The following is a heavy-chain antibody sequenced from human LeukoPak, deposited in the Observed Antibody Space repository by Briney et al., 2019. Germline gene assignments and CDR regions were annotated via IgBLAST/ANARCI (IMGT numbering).Heavy chain of an antibody. CDR1: GGSFIGYY. CDR3: ARGHRDGYNFLLDY. D-gene: IGHD5-24*01. CDR2: INHSGST. V-gene: IGHV4-34*01. Sequence: SETLSLTCAVYGGSFIGYYWSWIRQPPGKGLEWIGEINHSGSTNYNPSLKSRVTISVDTSKNQFSLKLSSVTAADTAVYYCARGHRDGYNFLLDYWGQGTLVTVSS. J-gene: IGHJ4*02.